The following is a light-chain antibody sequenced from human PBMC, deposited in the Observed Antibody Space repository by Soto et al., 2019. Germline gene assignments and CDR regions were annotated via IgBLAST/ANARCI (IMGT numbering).Light chain of an antibody. J-gene: IGLJ1*01. CDR2: DVS. CDR3: SSFTTSSTLV. Sequence: QSVLTQPASVSGSPGQSITISCTGTSSDVGSYNLVSWYQKHPGKAPKLMIYDVSNRPSGVSSRFSGSKSGNTASLSISGLQTEDEANYYCSSFTTSSTLVFGTGTKVTVL. CDR1: SSDVGSYNL. V-gene: IGLV2-14*02.